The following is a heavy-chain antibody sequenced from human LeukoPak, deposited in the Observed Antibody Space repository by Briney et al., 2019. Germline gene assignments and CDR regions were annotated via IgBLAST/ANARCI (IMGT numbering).Heavy chain of an antibody. J-gene: IGHJ4*02. V-gene: IGHV4-59*01. Sequence: SETLSLTCTVSDDSIRDYNRGGIRRPPGKGLEWIGYFYNSGRSTYNPSLKSRVTISADTSKNHFSLKLNSVTTADTAVYYCTRGAGWLIDYWGQGILVTVSS. D-gene: IGHD3-16*01. CDR2: FYNSGRS. CDR1: DDSIRDYN. CDR3: TRGAGWLIDY.